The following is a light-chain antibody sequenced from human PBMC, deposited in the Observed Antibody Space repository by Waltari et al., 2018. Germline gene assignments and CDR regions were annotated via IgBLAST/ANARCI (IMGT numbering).Light chain of an antibody. CDR1: SSDVGGYNY. CDR3: SAYAGSDNWV. V-gene: IGLV2-8*01. Sequence: QSALTQPPSASGSPGQSVTISCTGTSSDVGGYNYVSWYQQHPGKAPKFMIHEFSKRQSGVPGRYAGSKAGNTAFLTVSGLQADDEADYYCSAYAGSDNWVFGGGTKLTVL. J-gene: IGLJ3*02. CDR2: EFS.